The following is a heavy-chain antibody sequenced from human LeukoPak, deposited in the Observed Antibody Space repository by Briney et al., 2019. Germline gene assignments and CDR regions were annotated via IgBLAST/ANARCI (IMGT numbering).Heavy chain of an antibody. V-gene: IGHV1-8*01. CDR3: ARGLDPGPYYDILNWFFDY. Sequence: GASVKVSCKASGDTFTSYDINWVRQATGQGLEWMGWMNPNSGDTGYAQKFKGRVTMTRNTSLNTAYMELSSLRSEDTAVYYCARGLDPGPYYDILNWFFDYWGQGTLVTVSS. J-gene: IGHJ4*02. CDR2: MNPNSGDT. CDR1: GDTFTSYD. D-gene: IGHD3-9*01.